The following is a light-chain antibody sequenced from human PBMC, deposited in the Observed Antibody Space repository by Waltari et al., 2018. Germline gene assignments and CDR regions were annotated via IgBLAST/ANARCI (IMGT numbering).Light chain of an antibody. V-gene: IGKV3-20*01. CDR2: GAS. Sequence: EIVLTQSPGTLSLSPGERATLSCRASQNVTSSYLAWYQQKPGQAPRLLIYGASSRATGIPDRFSGSGSGTDFTLTICRLEPEDFAVYYCQQYGSSPFTFGPGTKVDIK. CDR3: QQYGSSPFT. CDR1: QNVTSSY. J-gene: IGKJ3*01.